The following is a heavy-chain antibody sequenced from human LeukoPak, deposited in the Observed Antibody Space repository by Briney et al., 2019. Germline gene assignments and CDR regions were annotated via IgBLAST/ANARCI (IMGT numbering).Heavy chain of an antibody. V-gene: IGHV4-39*07. CDR1: GGSSSSSSYY. CDR2: IYYSGST. D-gene: IGHD2-2*01. CDR3: ARVSPIVVVPAAVNWFDP. J-gene: IGHJ5*02. Sequence: SETLSLTCTVSGGSSSSSSYYWGWIRQPPGKGLEWIGSIYYSGSTYYNPSLKSRVTISVDTSKNQFSLKLSSVTAADTAVYYCARVSPIVVVPAAVNWFDPWGQGTLVTVSS.